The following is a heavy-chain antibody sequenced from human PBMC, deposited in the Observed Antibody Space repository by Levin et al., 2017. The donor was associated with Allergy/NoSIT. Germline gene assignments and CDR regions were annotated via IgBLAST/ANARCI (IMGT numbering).Heavy chain of an antibody. V-gene: IGHV3-7*01. J-gene: IGHJ3*02. CDR1: GSTFRSHY. Sequence: GGSLRLSCAAFGSTFRSHYMTWVRQAPGKGLEWVANIKEDGSEKFYVDSVKGRFTVSRDNTKNLLYLQMNSLRAEETAVYYCGRDPYWGAIEIWGQGTMVTVSS. D-gene: IGHD3-16*01. CDR3: GRDPYWGAIEI. CDR2: IKEDGSEK.